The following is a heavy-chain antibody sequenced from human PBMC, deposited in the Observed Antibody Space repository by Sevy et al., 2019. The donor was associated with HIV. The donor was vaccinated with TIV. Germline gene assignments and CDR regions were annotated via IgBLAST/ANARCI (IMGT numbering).Heavy chain of an antibody. CDR2: ISAYNGNT. V-gene: IGHV1-18*01. Sequence: ASVKVSCKASGYTFTSYGISWVRQAPGQGLEWMGWISAYNGNTNYAQKLQGRVTMTTDTSTSTAYMELRSLRSDDTAVYYSARSGGRYYYYYYGMDVWGQGTTVTVSS. CDR3: ARSGGRYYYYYYGMDV. CDR1: GYTFTSYG. J-gene: IGHJ6*02. D-gene: IGHD3-16*01.